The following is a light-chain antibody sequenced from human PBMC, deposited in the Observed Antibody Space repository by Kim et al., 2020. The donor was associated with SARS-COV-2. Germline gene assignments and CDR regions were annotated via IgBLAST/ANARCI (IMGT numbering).Light chain of an antibody. CDR3: NSRDSSGNQWV. CDR1: TLRSYY. J-gene: IGLJ3*02. CDR2: GKS. Sequence: LGQTVRITCQGATLRSYYASWYQQKPGQAPVLVIYGKSNRPSGIPDRFSGSSSGNTASLTITGAQAEDEADYYCNSRDSSGNQWVFGGGTQLTVL. V-gene: IGLV3-19*01.